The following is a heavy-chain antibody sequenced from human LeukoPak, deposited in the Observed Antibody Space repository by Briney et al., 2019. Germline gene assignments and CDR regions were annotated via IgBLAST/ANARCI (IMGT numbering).Heavy chain of an antibody. CDR2: INPNNGGT. J-gene: IGHJ4*02. D-gene: IGHD1-26*01. V-gene: IGHV1-2*02. CDR1: GYTFTGYY. Sequence: ASVKVSCKASGYTFTGYYIHWVRQAPGQGLEWMGWINPNNGGTNYAQKFQGRATMTRDTSISTAYMELSRLRSDDTAMYYCANLPLNSGVDYWGQGTLVTVSS. CDR3: ANLPLNSGVDY.